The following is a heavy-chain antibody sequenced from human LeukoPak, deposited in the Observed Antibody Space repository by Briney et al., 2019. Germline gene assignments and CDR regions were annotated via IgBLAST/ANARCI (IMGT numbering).Heavy chain of an antibody. CDR2: ISAYNGNT. CDR3: ARAAVVTGSTETFDP. J-gene: IGHJ5*02. CDR1: GYTFTSYG. D-gene: IGHD2-8*02. V-gene: IGHV1-18*01. Sequence: ASVKVSCKASGYTFTSYGISWVRQAPGQGLEGMGWISAYNGNTNYAQKLQGRVTMTTDTSTSTAYMELRSLRSDDTAVYYCARAAVVTGSTETFDPWGQGTLVTVSS.